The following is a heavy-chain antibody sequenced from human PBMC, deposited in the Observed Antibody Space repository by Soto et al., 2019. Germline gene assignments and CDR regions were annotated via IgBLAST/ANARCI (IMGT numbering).Heavy chain of an antibody. J-gene: IGHJ4*02. D-gene: IGHD6-19*01. V-gene: IGHV3-11*06. CDR3: ARHTSGWHYYDY. Sequence: GGSLRLSCAASGFNFSDHYMNWIRQAPGKGLEWVSYISGSSRYTNFADSVKGRFTISRDNAKNSLSLQMNSLRAEDTAVYYCARHTSGWHYYDYWGQGTPVTVSS. CDR1: GFNFSDHY. CDR2: ISGSSRYT.